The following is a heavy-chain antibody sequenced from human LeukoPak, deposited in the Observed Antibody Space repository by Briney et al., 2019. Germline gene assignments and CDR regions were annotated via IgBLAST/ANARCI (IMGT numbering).Heavy chain of an antibody. V-gene: IGHV5-51*01. J-gene: IGHJ4*02. Sequence: GESLKVSCKGSGYSFTSYWIGWVRQMPGKGLEWMGIIYPGDSDTRYSPSFQGQVTISADKSISPAYLQWSSLKASDTAMYYCATPSYYDSSGYYLDYWGQGTLVTVSS. CDR2: IYPGDSDT. D-gene: IGHD3-22*01. CDR1: GYSFTSYW. CDR3: ATPSYYDSSGYYLDY.